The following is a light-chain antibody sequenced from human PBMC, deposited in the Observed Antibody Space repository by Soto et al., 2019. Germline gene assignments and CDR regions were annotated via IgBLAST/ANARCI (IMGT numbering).Light chain of an antibody. J-gene: IGKJ4*01. CDR3: QQYGSSPPLT. CDR1: QSVSSSY. Sequence: EFVLTQSPGTLSLSPGERATLSCRASQSVSSSYLAWYQQKPGQAPRILIYGASTRATGIPDRFSRSGSGTDFTITISRLEPEDFALYYCQQYGSSPPLTFGGGTKLEIK. V-gene: IGKV3-20*01. CDR2: GAS.